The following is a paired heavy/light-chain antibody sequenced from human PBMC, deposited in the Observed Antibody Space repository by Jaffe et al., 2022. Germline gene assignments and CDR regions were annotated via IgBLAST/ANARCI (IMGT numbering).Light chain of an antibody. V-gene: IGKV3-20*01. CDR1: HSVSTYS. CDR2: GSS. CDR3: QHYGSSPMYT. J-gene: IGKJ2*01. Sequence: EIVLTQSPGTLSLSPGEGATLSCRASHSVSTYSLAWYQQKPGQAPRLLIYGSSSRATGIPDRFSGSGSGTDFTLTISRLEPEDFAVYYCQHYGSSPMYTFGQGTKLEIK.
Heavy chain of an antibody. J-gene: IGHJ4*02. V-gene: IGHV2-5*02. Sequence: QITLKESGPTLVKPTQTLTLTCTFSGFSLTTSGVGVGWIRQSPGKALEWLALIYWDDDKRYSPSLKNRLTVTKDTSKNQVVLTMTNMDPVDTATYYCVHRTHSGSGSFYYALPYWGQGTLVTVSS. CDR2: IYWDDDK. D-gene: IGHD3-10*01. CDR3: VHRTHSGSGSFYYALPY. CDR1: GFSLTTSGVG.